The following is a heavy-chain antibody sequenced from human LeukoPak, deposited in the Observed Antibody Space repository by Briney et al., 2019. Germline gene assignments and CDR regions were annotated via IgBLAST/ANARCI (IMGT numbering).Heavy chain of an antibody. Sequence: GESLKISCKTSGNNYWIAWVRQMPGKGLEWLGIIYFGDSDTRYSPSFQGQVTISADKSINTAYLQWSSLKASDTAMYFCARREYYDSRSFDYWGQGTLVTVSS. V-gene: IGHV5-51*01. D-gene: IGHD3-22*01. J-gene: IGHJ4*02. CDR2: IYFGDSDT. CDR3: ARREYYDSRSFDY. CDR1: GNNYW.